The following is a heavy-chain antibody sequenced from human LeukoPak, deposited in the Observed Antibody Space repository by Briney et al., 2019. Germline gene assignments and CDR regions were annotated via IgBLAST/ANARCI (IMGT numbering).Heavy chain of an antibody. V-gene: IGHV3-74*01. J-gene: IGHJ4*02. CDR1: GFTFSPYW. D-gene: IGHD6-19*01. CDR2: INDDGST. Sequence: GGSVRLTCAASGFTFSPYWMLWVRQAPGKGLVWVSRINDDGSTTYADSVKGRFTISRDNAMNTLYLQMNSLTAEDTAVYYCVRDSGSGVDYWGQGTLVTVSS. CDR3: VRDSGSGVDY.